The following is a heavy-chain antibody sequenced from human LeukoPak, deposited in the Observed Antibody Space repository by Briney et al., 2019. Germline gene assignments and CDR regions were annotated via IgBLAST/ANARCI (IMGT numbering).Heavy chain of an antibody. Sequence: GESLKISCKGSGYRFTSYWIGWVRQMPGKGLEWMGIIYPGDSDTRYSPSFQGQVTISADKSISTAYLQWSSLKASDTAMYYCARLSCSSTSCYPYYYYGMDVWGQGTTVTVSS. CDR2: IYPGDSDT. V-gene: IGHV5-51*01. D-gene: IGHD2-2*01. J-gene: IGHJ6*02. CDR3: ARLSCSSTSCYPYYYYGMDV. CDR1: GYRFTSYW.